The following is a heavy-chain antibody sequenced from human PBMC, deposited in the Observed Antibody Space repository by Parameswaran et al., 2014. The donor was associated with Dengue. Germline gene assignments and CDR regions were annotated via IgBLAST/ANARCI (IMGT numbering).Heavy chain of an antibody. CDR2: INHSGST. D-gene: IGHD3-10*01. CDR1: GGSFSGYY. Sequence: SCAVYGGSFSGYYWSWIRQPQEGLEWIGEINHSGSTNYNPSLKSRVTISVDTSKNQFSLKLSSVTAADTAVYYCARGRNPTYYYGSGSYGNWFDPWGQGTLVTVSS. J-gene: IGHJ5*02. V-gene: IGHV4-34*01. CDR3: ARGRNPTYYYGSGSYGNWFDP.